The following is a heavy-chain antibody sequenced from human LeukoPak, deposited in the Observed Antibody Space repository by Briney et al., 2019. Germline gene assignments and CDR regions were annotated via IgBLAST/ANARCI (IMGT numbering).Heavy chain of an antibody. CDR2: IYYSGST. CDR3: ARARQNYFDY. Sequence: SETLSLTCTVSGGSISSSSYYWGWIRQPPGKGLEWIGSIYYSGSTYYNPSLKSRVTISVDTSKNQFSLKLSSVTAADTAVYYCARARQNYFDYWGQGTLVTVSS. V-gene: IGHV4-39*07. J-gene: IGHJ4*02. CDR1: GGSISSSSYY.